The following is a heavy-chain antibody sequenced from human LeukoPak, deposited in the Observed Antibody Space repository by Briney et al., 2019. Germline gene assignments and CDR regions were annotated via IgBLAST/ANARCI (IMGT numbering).Heavy chain of an antibody. J-gene: IGHJ4*02. V-gene: IGHV3-30*02. CDR2: IRYDGTNE. D-gene: IGHD3-22*01. CDR3: AKDFDSSGSLDY. Sequence: GGSLRLSCAASGFTFSSYGMHWVRQAPGKGLEWVAFIRYDGTNEYYVGSVKGRFTISRDTSKNTLYLQMNSLRAEDTAVYYCAKDFDSSGSLDYWGQGALVTVSS. CDR1: GFTFSSYG.